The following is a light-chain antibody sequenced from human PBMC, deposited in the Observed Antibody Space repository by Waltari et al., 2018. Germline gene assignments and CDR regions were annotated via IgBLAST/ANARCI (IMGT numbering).Light chain of an antibody. Sequence: IQTTHSPPFLSASVKSSLTIPCQSSQEMRKYLNWDKKKPGKAPTLLFYGASNLETGAPSRCSGGGSGTDFTFTIRSLQREDIATYNCEKNEELRVTSGQGPRG. CDR2: GAS. CDR1: QEMRKY. J-gene: IGKJ1*01. V-gene: IGKV1-33*01. CDR3: EKNEELRVT.